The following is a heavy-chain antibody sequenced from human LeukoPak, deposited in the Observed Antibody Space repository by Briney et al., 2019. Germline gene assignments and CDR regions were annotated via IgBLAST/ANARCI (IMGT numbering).Heavy chain of an antibody. J-gene: IGHJ4*02. CDR3: ARGTGTRVAPYYFDH. CDR1: GFTFSSFA. D-gene: IGHD1-1*01. Sequence: GGALRLSCAGYGFTFSSFAMHWVRQAPGKGLEWVAVISYDGSHKYYADSVKGRFTISRDNSKNTLYVQMNSLRTEDTAMYYCARGTGTRVAPYYFDHWGQGTLVTVSS. CDR2: ISYDGSHK. V-gene: IGHV3-30-3*01.